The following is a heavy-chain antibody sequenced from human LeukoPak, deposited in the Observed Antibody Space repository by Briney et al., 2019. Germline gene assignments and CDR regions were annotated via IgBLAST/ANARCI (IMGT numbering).Heavy chain of an antibody. CDR3: ARGRSGGLSMDV. CDR2: ISSSSSYI. J-gene: IGHJ6*02. CDR1: GFTFSSHT. V-gene: IGHV3-21*01. D-gene: IGHD2-15*01. Sequence: GGSLRLSCAASGFTFSSHTMNWVRQAPGKGLEWVSSISSSSSYIYYADSVKGRFTISRDNAKNSLYLQMNSLRAEDTAVYYCARGRSGGLSMDVWGQGTTVTVSS.